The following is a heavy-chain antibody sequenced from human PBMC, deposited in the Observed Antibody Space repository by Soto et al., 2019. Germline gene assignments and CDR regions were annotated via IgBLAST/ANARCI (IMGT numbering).Heavy chain of an antibody. Sequence: QVHLVQSGAEVKKPVASVKVYCQGSGYAFTTYGITWVRQAPGQGLEWMGWISAHNGNTNYAQKLQGRVTVTRDPSKSTAYMELRSLRYDDTAVYYCARGRYGDYWGQGALVTVSS. CDR3: ARGRYGDY. CDR1: GYAFTTYG. D-gene: IGHD1-1*01. V-gene: IGHV1-18*01. J-gene: IGHJ4*02. CDR2: ISAHNGNT.